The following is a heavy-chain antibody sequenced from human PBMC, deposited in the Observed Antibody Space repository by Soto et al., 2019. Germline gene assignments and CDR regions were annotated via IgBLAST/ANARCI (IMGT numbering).Heavy chain of an antibody. CDR2: ARNKVNGYII. Sequence: GGSLRLSCAASGFTFTDHYMDWVRQAPGEGLEWVGRARNKVNGYIIDYAASVKGRFIISRDDSKKSLYLQMNSLKTEDTAVYFCARLMGTSFNLWRQGTLVIVSS. V-gene: IGHV3-72*01. CDR3: ARLMGTSFNL. CDR1: GFTFTDHY. D-gene: IGHD2-8*01. J-gene: IGHJ5*02.